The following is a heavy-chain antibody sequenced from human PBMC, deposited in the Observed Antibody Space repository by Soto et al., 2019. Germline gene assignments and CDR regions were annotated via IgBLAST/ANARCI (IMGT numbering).Heavy chain of an antibody. J-gene: IGHJ4*02. D-gene: IGHD2-21*02. CDR1: GGSFSSDA. Sequence: SVKVSCKASGGSFSSDAITWVRQAPGQGLEWIGEIIPMFDTTNYAPEFQGRVTITADTATTTVYMEVNRLTPDDTAVYYCAREVVTETTLGYFDFWGQGALVTVSS. V-gene: IGHV1-69*06. CDR2: IIPMFDTT. CDR3: AREVVTETTLGYFDF.